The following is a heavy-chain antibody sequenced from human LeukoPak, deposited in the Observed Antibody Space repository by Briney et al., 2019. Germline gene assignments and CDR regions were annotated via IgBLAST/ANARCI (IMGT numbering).Heavy chain of an antibody. J-gene: IGHJ5*02. CDR3: TKEGLPSGSSWSAWFDP. V-gene: IGHV3-30*18. D-gene: IGHD3-10*01. Sequence: GGSLRLSCAASGFTFSSYWMSWVRQAPGKGLEWVAVIGNDAKTTYYADSVKGRFTISRDNSKNTLYLQMNSLKPEDTAVYYCTKEGLPSGSSWSAWFDPWGQGTLVTVSS. CDR2: IGNDAKTT. CDR1: GFTFSSYW.